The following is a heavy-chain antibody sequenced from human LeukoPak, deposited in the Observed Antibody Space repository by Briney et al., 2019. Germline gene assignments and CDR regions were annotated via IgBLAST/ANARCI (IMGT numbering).Heavy chain of an antibody. CDR1: GYTFTNYY. CDR3: ARIRDGYNDAYDI. CDR2: INPGGGNT. D-gene: IGHD5-24*01. Sequence: ASVKVSCKASGYTFTNYYIHWVRQAPGQGLEWMGLINPGGGNTNYAQNFQGRVTMTRDTSASTVYMELSSLRFEDTAIYYCARIRDGYNDAYDIWGQGTVVTVSS. V-gene: IGHV1-46*01. J-gene: IGHJ3*02.